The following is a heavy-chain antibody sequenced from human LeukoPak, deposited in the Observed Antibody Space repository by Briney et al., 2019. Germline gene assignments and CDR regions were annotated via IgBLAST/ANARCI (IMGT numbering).Heavy chain of an antibody. J-gene: IGHJ5*02. CDR3: AKSAVRGLEGRFDP. V-gene: IGHV4-59*01. D-gene: IGHD3-10*01. Sequence: SETLSRTCTVSGGSITTYYWSWIRQPPGKGLEWIGYIYYSGSTNYNPSLKSRVTISVDTSKNQFSLKLSTVTAADTALYYCAKSAVRGLEGRFDPWGQGTLVTVSS. CDR1: GGSITTYY. CDR2: IYYSGST.